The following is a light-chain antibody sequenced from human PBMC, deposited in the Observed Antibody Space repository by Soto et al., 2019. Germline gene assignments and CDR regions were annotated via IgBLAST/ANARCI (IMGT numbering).Light chain of an antibody. J-gene: IGKJ2*01. CDR2: LGS. V-gene: IGKV2-28*01. CDR1: QSLLHSNGYNY. Sequence: DIVMTQSPLSLPVTPGEPASISCRSSQSLLHSNGYNYLDWYLQKPGQSPQLLIYLGSNRASGVPARFSGSGSCTDFTLKISRVEAADVGVCYCMQDLHTPRTFGQGTKLEIK. CDR3: MQDLHTPRT.